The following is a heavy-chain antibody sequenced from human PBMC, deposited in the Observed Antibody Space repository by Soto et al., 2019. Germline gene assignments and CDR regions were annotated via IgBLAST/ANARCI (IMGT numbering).Heavy chain of an antibody. CDR2: INHSGST. D-gene: IGHD3-16*01. V-gene: IGHV4-34*01. CDR1: GGSFSGYY. Sequence: SETLSLTCAVYGGSFSGYYWSWIRQPPGKGLEWIGEINHSGSTNYNPSLKSRVTISVDTSKNQFSLKLSSVTAADTAVYYCARGRHLGVMASYYFDYWGQGTLVT. CDR3: ARGRHLGVMASYYFDY. J-gene: IGHJ4*02.